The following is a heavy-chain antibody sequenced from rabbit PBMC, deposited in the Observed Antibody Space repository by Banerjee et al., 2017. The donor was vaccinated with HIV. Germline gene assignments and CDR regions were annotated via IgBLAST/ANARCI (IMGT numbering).Heavy chain of an antibody. V-gene: IGHV1S40*01. D-gene: IGHD6-1*01. CDR1: GFSFSSNYY. CDR3: ARDVGYVGDAGYGYAYYFDL. CDR2: IYAGSSDII. Sequence: QSLEESGGGLVQPEGSLTLTCKASGFSFSSNYYMCWVRQAPGKGLEWIACIYAGSSDIIYYASWAKGRFTISKTSSTTVTLQMTSLTAADTATYFCARDVGYVGDAGYGYAYYFDLWGPGTLV. J-gene: IGHJ4*01.